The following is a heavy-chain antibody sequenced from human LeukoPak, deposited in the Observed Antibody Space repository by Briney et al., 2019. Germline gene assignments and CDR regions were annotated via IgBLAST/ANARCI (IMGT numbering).Heavy chain of an antibody. CDR1: GYSISSGYY. CDR2: IYHSGST. CDR3: ARDSGAAAGTSAFDI. J-gene: IGHJ3*02. D-gene: IGHD6-13*01. V-gene: IGHV4-38-2*02. Sequence: SSETLSLTCAVSGYSISSGYYWGWIRQPPGKGLEWIGSIYHSGSTYYNPSLKSRVAISVDTSKSQFSLKLSSVTAADTAVYYCARDSGAAAGTSAFDIWGQGTMVTVSS.